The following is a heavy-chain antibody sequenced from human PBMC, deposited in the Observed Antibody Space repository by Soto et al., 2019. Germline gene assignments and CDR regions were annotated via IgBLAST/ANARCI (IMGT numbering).Heavy chain of an antibody. D-gene: IGHD6-19*01. Sequence: GGSLRLSCTASGFNFGVYAMTWFRQAPGKALEWVGFIRSAVYGGTTEYAASVKGRFTISRDDSKSIAHLQMNSLKTEDTAVYYCSRGEVAGRHDFDYWGQGTLVTVSS. CDR3: SRGEVAGRHDFDY. V-gene: IGHV3-49*03. CDR2: IRSAVYGGTT. J-gene: IGHJ4*02. CDR1: GFNFGVYA.